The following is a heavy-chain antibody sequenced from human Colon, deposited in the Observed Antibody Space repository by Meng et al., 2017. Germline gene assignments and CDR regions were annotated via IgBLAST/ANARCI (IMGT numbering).Heavy chain of an antibody. D-gene: IGHD3-22*01. CDR3: ATTGSRSSGS. V-gene: IGHV3-11*01. J-gene: IGHJ4*02. CDR1: GFIFSDYY. Sequence: QGHVGGAGGGWVKPGGSRVLSCSAFGFIFSDYYMAWIRQTPGKGLEWVSYISTTGSIAYYADSVKGRFTISRDNAKNSVYLQMNSLRAEDTAVYYCATTGSRSSGSWGQGTLVTVSS. CDR2: ISTTGSIA.